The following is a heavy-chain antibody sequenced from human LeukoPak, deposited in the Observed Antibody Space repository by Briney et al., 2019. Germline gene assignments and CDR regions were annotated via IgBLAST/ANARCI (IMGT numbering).Heavy chain of an antibody. V-gene: IGHV4-4*07. Sequence: SETLSLTCTVSGGSIGSYYWNWIRQPAGKGLEWIGRIFTSGTTNYNPSLKSRVTMTVDTSKKQFSLRLNSVTAADTAVYYCAQGTPGSSCWYWGQGTQVTVSS. CDR3: AQGTPGSSCWY. CDR2: IFTSGTT. CDR1: GGSIGSYY. J-gene: IGHJ4*02. D-gene: IGHD6-13*01.